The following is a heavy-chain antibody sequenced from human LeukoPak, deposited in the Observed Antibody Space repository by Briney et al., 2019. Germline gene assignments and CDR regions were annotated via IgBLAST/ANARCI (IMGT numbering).Heavy chain of an antibody. V-gene: IGHV3-9*01. D-gene: IGHD5-18*01. CDR3: AKGLSGYSYGSANDY. CDR1: GFTFDDYA. Sequence: GRFLRLSCAASGFTFDDYAMHWVRQAPGKGLEWVSGISWNSGSIGYADSVKGRFTISRDNAKNSLYLQMNSLRAEDTALYYCAKGLSGYSYGSANDYWGQGTLVTVSS. J-gene: IGHJ4*02. CDR2: ISWNSGSI.